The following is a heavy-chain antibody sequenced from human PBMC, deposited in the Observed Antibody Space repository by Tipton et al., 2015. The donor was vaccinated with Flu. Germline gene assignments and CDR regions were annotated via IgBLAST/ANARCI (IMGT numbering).Heavy chain of an antibody. CDR1: GYTFTSYY. J-gene: IGHJ3*02. CDR3: AIVAGTAGGKTGAFDI. D-gene: IGHD3-10*01. Sequence: QVQLVQSGAEVKKPGASVKVSCKASGYTFTSYYMHWVRQAPGQGLEWMGIINPSGGSTSYAQKFQGRVTMTRDTSTSTVYMELSSLRSEDTAVYYCAIVAGTAGGKTGAFDIWGQGTMVTVSS. V-gene: IGHV1-46*01. CDR2: INPSGGST.